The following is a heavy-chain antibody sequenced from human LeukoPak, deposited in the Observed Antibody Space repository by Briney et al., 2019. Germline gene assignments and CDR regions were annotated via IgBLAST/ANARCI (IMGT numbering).Heavy chain of an antibody. CDR1: GFTFSNYW. Sequence: GGSLRLSCAASGFTFSNYWMTWVRQAPGKGLEWVANIKHDGSEDYYLDSVKGRFTISRDNAKSSMWLQMNSLRAEDTALYYCAKDYYDSSGYESHFDYWGQGTLVTVSS. CDR2: IKHDGSED. D-gene: IGHD3-22*01. V-gene: IGHV3-7*03. J-gene: IGHJ4*02. CDR3: AKDYYDSSGYESHFDY.